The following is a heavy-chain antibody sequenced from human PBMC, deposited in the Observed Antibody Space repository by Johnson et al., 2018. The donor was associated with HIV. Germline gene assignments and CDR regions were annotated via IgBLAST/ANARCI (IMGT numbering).Heavy chain of an antibody. D-gene: IGHD3-3*01. V-gene: IGHV3-11*04. J-gene: IGHJ3*02. CDR1: GITFSDYQ. CDR2: ISGSGDTK. CDR3: GRGGRVVMEDVFGI. Sequence: QVQLVESGGGLVKPGGSLRLSCAASGITFSDYQMSWIRQAPGKGLEWVSCISGSGDTKSYADSVKGRFTISRDDAKNLLFLQMNSLTADDTAVYYCGRGGRVVMEDVFGIWGQGTMVTVSS.